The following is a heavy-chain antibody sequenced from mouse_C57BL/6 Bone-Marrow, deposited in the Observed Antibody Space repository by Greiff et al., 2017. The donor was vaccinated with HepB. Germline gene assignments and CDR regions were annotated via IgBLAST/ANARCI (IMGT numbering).Heavy chain of an antibody. CDR3: AYYGYEDY. J-gene: IGHJ2*01. CDR2: INPYNGGT. V-gene: IGHV1-19*01. D-gene: IGHD2-2*01. Sequence: EVKLVESGPVLVKPGASVKMSCKASGYTFTDYYMNWVKQSHGKSLEWIGVINPYNGGTSYNQKFKGKATLTVDKSSSTAYMELNSLTSEDSAVYYCAYYGYEDYWGQGTTLTVSS. CDR1: GYTFTDYY.